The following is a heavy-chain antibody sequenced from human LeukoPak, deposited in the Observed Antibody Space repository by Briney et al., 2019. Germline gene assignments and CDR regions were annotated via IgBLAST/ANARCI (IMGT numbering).Heavy chain of an antibody. Sequence: PGRSLRLSCAASGFSFGGCALHWVRQAPGKGLEWVASISWNSGDIVHADSVKGRFTISRDNAKNSLYLQMDSLRTEDTALYYCVKSGGYATAIRYFDLWGRGTLVTVSS. J-gene: IGHJ2*01. CDR3: VKSGGYATAIRYFDL. CDR2: ISWNSGDI. D-gene: IGHD2-21*02. CDR1: GFSFGGCA. V-gene: IGHV3-9*01.